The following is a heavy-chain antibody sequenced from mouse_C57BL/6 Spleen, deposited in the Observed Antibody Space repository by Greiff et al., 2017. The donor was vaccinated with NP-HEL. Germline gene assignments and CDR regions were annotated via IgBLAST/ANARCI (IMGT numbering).Heavy chain of an antibody. Sequence: DVQLVESGAELVKPGASVKLSCTASGFNIKDYYMHWVKQRTEQGLEWIGRIDPEDGETKYAPKFQGKATITADTSSNTAYLHLSRLTSEDTAVYYCAREPYEYDGYAMDYWGQGTSVTVSS. CDR2: IDPEDGET. J-gene: IGHJ4*01. CDR3: AREPYEYDGYAMDY. D-gene: IGHD2-4*01. CDR1: GFNIKDYY. V-gene: IGHV14-2*01.